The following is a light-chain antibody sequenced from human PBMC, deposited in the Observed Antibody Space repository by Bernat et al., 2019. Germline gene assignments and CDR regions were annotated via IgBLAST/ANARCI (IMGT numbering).Light chain of an antibody. CDR2: GAS. CDR3: QQYTNWPLT. CDR1: QSFSSM. Sequence: PGERTTLSCMASQSFSSMLAWYHQKPGQAPRLLIYGASNRATGIPDRFSDSGSGTDFTLTISRLEPEDFAVYYCQQYTNWPLTFGGGNKVEIK. J-gene: IGKJ4*01. V-gene: IGKV3D-15*01.